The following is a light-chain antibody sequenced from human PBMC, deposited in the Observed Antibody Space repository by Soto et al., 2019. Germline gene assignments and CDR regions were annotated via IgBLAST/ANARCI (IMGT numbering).Light chain of an antibody. Sequence: EILLTQFPGILSLSPGERATLSCGASQTVSSSLAWYQQKTGKAPRLLIYEASNRATGIPARFSGSGYGADLTITISSIETEDFALYYCQQHINWTLTFGGGTKVDIK. J-gene: IGKJ4*01. V-gene: IGKV3-11*01. CDR2: EAS. CDR3: QQHINWTLT. CDR1: QTVSSS.